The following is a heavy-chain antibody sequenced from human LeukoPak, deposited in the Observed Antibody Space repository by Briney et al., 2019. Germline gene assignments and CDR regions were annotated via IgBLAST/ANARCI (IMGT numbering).Heavy chain of an antibody. J-gene: IGHJ6*03. CDR2: ISGRGGST. CDR1: GFTFSSYA. Sequence: PGGSVRLSCAASGFTFSSYAMSWVRQAPGKGVEWVSAISGRGGSTYYADSVKGRFTISRDNSKNTLYLQMNSLRAEDTAVYYCAKGGPNCSGGSCYYYYYMDVWAKGPTVTVSS. CDR3: AKGGPNCSGGSCYYYYYMDV. D-gene: IGHD2-15*01. V-gene: IGHV3-23*01.